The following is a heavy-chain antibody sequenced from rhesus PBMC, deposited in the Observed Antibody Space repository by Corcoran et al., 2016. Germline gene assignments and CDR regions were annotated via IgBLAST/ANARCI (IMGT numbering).Heavy chain of an antibody. CDR3: ARFHDYGSSSWY. V-gene: IGHV4-65*01. CDR2: ISVRTVST. D-gene: IGHD4-29*01. Sequence: QVQLQESGPGLVKPSETLSLTCAVSGGSISSSNWWSWIRQPPGKGLEWIGYISVRTVSTFYNPSLKSRVSVSTDTPKNLFSLKLSSVTAADTAVYYCARFHDYGSSSWYWGLGVLVTVSS. J-gene: IGHJ4*01. CDR1: GGSISSSNW.